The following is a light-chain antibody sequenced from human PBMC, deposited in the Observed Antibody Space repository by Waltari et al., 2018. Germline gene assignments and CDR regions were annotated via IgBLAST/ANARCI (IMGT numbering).Light chain of an antibody. V-gene: IGKV4-1*01. J-gene: IGKJ1*01. CDR3: QQYYSTPQT. CDR1: QNILSNSNNKNY. CDR2: WAS. Sequence: DIVMTQSPDSLAVSLGERATVNCKSSQNILSNSNNKNYLSWYQQKPGQPPKLLIYWASIRQSGVADRFSGSGSGTDFTLTISSLQAEDVAVYFCQQYYSTPQTFGQGTKVEIK.